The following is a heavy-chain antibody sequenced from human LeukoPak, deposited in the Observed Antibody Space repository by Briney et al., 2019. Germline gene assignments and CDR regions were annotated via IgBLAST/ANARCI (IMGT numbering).Heavy chain of an antibody. CDR2: GFHSGSA. J-gene: IGHJ4*02. CDR1: GGSISGSSYY. CDR3: ARLRGAMTPVTSDFDY. D-gene: IGHD4-17*01. Sequence: SETLSLTCTVSGGSISGSSYYWAWIRQPPGKGLEWIGSGFHSGSAYYNPSLKSRLTISVDTSKNQFSLDLSSVTAADTAVYYCARLRGAMTPVTSDFDYWGQGTLVTVSS. V-gene: IGHV4-39*01.